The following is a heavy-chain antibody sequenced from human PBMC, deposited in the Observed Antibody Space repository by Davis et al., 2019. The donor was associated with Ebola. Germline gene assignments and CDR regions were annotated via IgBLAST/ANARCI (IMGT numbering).Heavy chain of an antibody. J-gene: IGHJ4*02. CDR3: TRGGRNYDGFDY. CDR2: IRSKANSYAT. Sequence: PGGSLRLSCAASGFTFSGSAMHWVRQASGKGLEWVGRIRSKANSYATAYAASVKGRFTISRDDSKNTLYLQMNSLKTEDTAMYYCTRGGRNYDGFDYWGQGTLVTVSS. CDR1: GFTFSGSA. D-gene: IGHD3-3*01. V-gene: IGHV3-73*01.